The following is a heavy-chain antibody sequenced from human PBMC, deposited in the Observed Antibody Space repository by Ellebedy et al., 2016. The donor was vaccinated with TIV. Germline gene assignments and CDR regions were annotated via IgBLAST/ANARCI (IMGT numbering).Heavy chain of an antibody. Sequence: PGGSLRLSCAASGFTFSSYSMNWVRQAPGKGLEWVANIKQDGSEKYYLDSVKGRFTISRDNAKNSLYLQMNSLRAEDTALYYCAKLDGNGYGRDYFDYWGQGTLVTVSS. CDR3: AKLDGNGYGRDYFDY. V-gene: IGHV3-7*03. J-gene: IGHJ4*02. D-gene: IGHD3-22*01. CDR2: IKQDGSEK. CDR1: GFTFSSYS.